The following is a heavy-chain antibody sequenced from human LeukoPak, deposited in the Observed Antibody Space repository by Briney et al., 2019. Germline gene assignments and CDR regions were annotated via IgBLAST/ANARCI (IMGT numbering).Heavy chain of an antibody. CDR2: IIPIFGTA. J-gene: IGHJ4*02. CDR1: GYTFTSYY. V-gene: IGHV1-69*13. Sequence: SVKVSCKASGYTFTSYYMHWVRQAPGQGLEWMGGIIPIFGTANYAQKFQGRVTITADESTSTAYMELSSLRSEDTAVYYCAQRGGYYYDSSGYRASFDYWGQGTLVTVSS. CDR3: AQRGGYYYDSSGYRASFDY. D-gene: IGHD3-22*01.